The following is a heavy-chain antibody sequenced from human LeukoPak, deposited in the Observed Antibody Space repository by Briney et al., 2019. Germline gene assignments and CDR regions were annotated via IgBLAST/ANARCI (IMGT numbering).Heavy chain of an antibody. CDR2: ISGSGDYT. D-gene: IGHD3-16*01. CDR1: GFIFNKYG. V-gene: IGHV3-23*01. J-gene: IGHJ3*01. Sequence: GGSLRLSCAASGFIFNKYGMSWVRQAPGKGLEWVSAISGSGDYTYYADSVKGRFTISRDNSKNTTYLQMTSLRAEDTALYYCAKDYVVYSWGQGTMVTVSS. CDR3: AKDYVVYS.